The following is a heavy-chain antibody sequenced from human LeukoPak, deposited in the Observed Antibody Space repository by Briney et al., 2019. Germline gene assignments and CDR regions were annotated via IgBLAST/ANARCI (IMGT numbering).Heavy chain of an antibody. J-gene: IGHJ4*02. CDR2: IYSGGRT. V-gene: IGHV3-53*01. D-gene: IGHD3-22*01. CDR1: GFTFDDYA. Sequence: GGSLRLSCAASGFTFDDYAMHWVRQAPGKGLEWVSVIYSGGRTFYADSVKGRFTISRDNSKNTLYLQMNSLRAEDTAVYYCAIYDSSGYYNYWGQGTLVTVSS. CDR3: AIYDSSGYYNY.